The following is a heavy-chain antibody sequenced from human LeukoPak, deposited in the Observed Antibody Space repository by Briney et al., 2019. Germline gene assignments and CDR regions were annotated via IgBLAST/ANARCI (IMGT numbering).Heavy chain of an antibody. J-gene: IGHJ6*02. CDR2: ISYGGSNK. CDR1: GFTFSDYA. D-gene: IGHD2-21*02. V-gene: IGHV3-30-3*01. CDR3: ARSLVTAIRDGMDV. Sequence: GKSLRLSCAASGFTFSDYAMYWVRQAPGKGLEWVAVISYGGSNKYYADSVKGRFTISRDNSKKTLYVQMNSLRAEDTAVYYCARSLVTAIRDGMDVWGQGTTVTVSS.